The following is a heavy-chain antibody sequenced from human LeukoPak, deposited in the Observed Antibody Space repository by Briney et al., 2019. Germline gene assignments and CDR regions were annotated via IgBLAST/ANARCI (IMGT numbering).Heavy chain of an antibody. J-gene: IGHJ6*03. CDR3: AKDGYYDFWSGYPLYYMDV. V-gene: IGHV3-23*01. D-gene: IGHD3-3*01. CDR1: GFTFSSYA. Sequence: GGSLRLSCAASGFTFSSYAMSWVRQAPGKGLEWVSAISGSGGSTYYADSVKGRFTISRDNSKNTLYLQMNSLRAEDTAVYYCAKDGYYDFWSGYPLYYMDVWGKGTTVTVSS. CDR2: ISGSGGST.